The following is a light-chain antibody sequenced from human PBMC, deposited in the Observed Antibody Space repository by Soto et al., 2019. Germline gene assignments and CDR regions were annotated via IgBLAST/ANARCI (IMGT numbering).Light chain of an antibody. Sequence: QSVLTQPPSASGTPGQRVTISCSGSSSNIGNNLVYWYQQVPGAAPKLLIYANSQRPSGVPDRFSGSKSGTSASLAISGLRSEDEADYYCVACDDSLSCALFGGGTQLTVL. CDR2: ANS. J-gene: IGLJ7*01. CDR1: SSNIGNNL. V-gene: IGLV1-47*01. CDR3: VACDDSLSCAL.